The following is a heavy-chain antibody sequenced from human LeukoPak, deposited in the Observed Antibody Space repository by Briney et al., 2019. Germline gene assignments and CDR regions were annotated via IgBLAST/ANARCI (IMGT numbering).Heavy chain of an antibody. D-gene: IGHD3-16*01. CDR2: IIPILGIA. J-gene: IGHJ4*02. V-gene: IGHV1-69*04. CDR1: GGTFSSYA. CDR3: ARLTHMTTFYY. Sequence: AASVKVSRKASGGTFSSYAISWVRQAPGQGLEWMGRIIPILGIANYAQKFQGRVTITADKSTSTAYMELSSLRSEDTAVYYCARLTHMTTFYYWGQGTLVTVSS.